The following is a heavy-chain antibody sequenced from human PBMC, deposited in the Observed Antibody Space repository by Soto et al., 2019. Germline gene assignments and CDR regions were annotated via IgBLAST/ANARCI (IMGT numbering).Heavy chain of an antibody. CDR1: GGSISSYY. CDR3: ARVATIPWYFAY. V-gene: IGHV4-4*07. CDR2: IYTSVST. D-gene: IGHD5-12*01. Sequence: PSETLSLTCTVSGGSISSYYWSWIRQPAGKGLEWIGRIYTSVSTNYIPSLKSRVTMSVDTSTNQFSLKLSSVTAADTAVYYCARVATIPWYFAYWGQGTLVTVSS. J-gene: IGHJ4*02.